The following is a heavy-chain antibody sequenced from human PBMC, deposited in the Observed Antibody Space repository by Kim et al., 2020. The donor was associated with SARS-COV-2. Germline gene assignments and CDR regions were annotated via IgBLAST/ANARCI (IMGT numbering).Heavy chain of an antibody. CDR2: IYHSGST. D-gene: IGHD3-9*01. J-gene: IGHJ4*01. CDR1: GYSISSGYY. Sequence: SETLSLTCTVSGYSISSGYYWGWIRQPPGKVLEWIGSIYHSGSTYYNPSLKSRVTISVDTSKNQFSLKLSSVTAADPSVYYCERDSIYYYILTGFSHYF. V-gene: IGHV4-38-2*02. CDR3: ERDSIYYYILTGFSHYF.